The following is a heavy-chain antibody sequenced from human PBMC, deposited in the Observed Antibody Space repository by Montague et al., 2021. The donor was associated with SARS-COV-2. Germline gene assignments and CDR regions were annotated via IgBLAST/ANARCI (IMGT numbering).Heavy chain of an antibody. V-gene: IGHV2-5*02. CDR3: AHTKAPAGDRWFDP. D-gene: IGHD6-13*01. Sequence: PALVKPTQTLTLTCTFSGFSLSTRGVGVGWIRQPPGKALEWLALIYWDDDERYSPSLESRLTISKDNSKNRVVLTMTKMAPVDTATYYCAHTKAPAGDRWFDPWGQGTPVTVSS. J-gene: IGHJ5*02. CDR2: IYWDDDE. CDR1: GFSLSTRGVG.